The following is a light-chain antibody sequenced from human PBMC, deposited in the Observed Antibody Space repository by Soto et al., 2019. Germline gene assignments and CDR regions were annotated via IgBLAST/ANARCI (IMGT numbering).Light chain of an antibody. CDR2: DAS. Sequence: FQMPQSHSTLSASVGDRVTIICRASHSINNWFAWYQQKPGKAPKLLIYDASSLESGGPTRFSGSGSGTEFTLTISSLQPDDFASYYCQQYHEYWFGQGTKVDIK. CDR3: QQYHEYW. CDR1: HSINNW. J-gene: IGKJ1*01. V-gene: IGKV1-5*02.